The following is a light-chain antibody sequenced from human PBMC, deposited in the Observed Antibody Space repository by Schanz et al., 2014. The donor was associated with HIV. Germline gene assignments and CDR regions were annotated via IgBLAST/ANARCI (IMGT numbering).Light chain of an antibody. J-gene: IGLJ3*02. CDR3: SSYAATSNVL. V-gene: IGLV2-14*01. CDR1: SSDVGGYNY. CDR2: EVS. Sequence: QSVLTQPASVSGSPGQSVTISCTGTSSDVGGYNYVSWYQQHPGKAPKLMIYEVSKRPSGVSNRFSGSKSGNTAYLTISGLQAEDEADYYCSSYAATSNVLFGGGTKVTVL.